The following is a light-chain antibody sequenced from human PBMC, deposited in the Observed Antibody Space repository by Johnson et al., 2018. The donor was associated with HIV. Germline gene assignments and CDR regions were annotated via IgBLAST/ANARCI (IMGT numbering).Light chain of an antibody. CDR2: ENN. J-gene: IGLJ1*01. V-gene: IGLV1-51*02. CDR1: SSNIGNNY. CDR3: GIWDGSLSAYV. Sequence: QSIFTQPPSVSAAPVQKVTISCSGSSSNIGNNYVSWYQQLPGTAPKLLIYENNKRPSGIPDRFSGSKSGTSATLGITGLQTGAEADYYCGIWDGSLSAYVFGTGTKVTVL.